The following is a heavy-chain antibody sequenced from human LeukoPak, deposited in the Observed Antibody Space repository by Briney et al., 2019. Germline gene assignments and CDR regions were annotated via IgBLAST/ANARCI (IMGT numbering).Heavy chain of an antibody. V-gene: IGHV3-23*01. J-gene: IGHJ4*02. CDR2: ISGSGENT. CDR1: GFTFSSYA. Sequence: GGSLRLSCAASGFTFSSYAMSWVRQAPGKGLEWVSTISGSGENTYYADSVKGRFTISRDNAKNTLYLQVNSLRAEDTAVYYCARQVVAAPRVFDYWGQGTLVTVSS. D-gene: IGHD3-22*01. CDR3: ARQVVAAPRVFDY.